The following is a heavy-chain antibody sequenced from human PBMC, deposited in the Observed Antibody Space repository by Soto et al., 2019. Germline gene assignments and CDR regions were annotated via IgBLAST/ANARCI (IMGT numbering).Heavy chain of an antibody. Sequence: ASVKVSCKASGGTFSSYAISWVRQAPGQGLEWMGGIIPIFGTANYAQKLQGRVTITADESTSTAYMELSSLRSEDTAVYYCARRPKAMVNYLAVWGQGTTVTVSS. D-gene: IGHD5-18*01. V-gene: IGHV1-69*13. CDR1: GGTFSSYA. CDR3: ARRPKAMVNYLAV. CDR2: IIPIFGTA. J-gene: IGHJ6*02.